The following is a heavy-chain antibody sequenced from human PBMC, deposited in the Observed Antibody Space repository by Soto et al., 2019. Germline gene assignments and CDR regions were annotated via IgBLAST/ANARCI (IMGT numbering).Heavy chain of an antibody. CDR3: AHNRGDGDYFQY. V-gene: IGHV2-5*02. CDR1: GFSLTTRGMS. CDR2: IYWDDDK. Sequence: QITLKESGPTLVKPTQTLTLTCSFSGFSLTTRGMSVSWIRQPPGKALEWLSVIYWDDDKRYSPSLKNRLTIARAHSKTQVVLKMTDMDPLDTATFYCAHNRGDGDYFQYWGQGTLVFVSS. J-gene: IGHJ4*02. D-gene: IGHD3-16*01.